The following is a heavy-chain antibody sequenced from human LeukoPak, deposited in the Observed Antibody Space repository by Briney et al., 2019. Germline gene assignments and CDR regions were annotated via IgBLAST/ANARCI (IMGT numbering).Heavy chain of an antibody. CDR1: GFTFSSYA. CDR2: ISGSGGST. J-gene: IGHJ4*02. CDR3: AKHVVVVPAPSHRRLFFDY. Sequence: GGSLRLSCAASGFTFSSYAMSWVRQAPGKGLVWVSAISGSGGSTYYADSVKGRFTISRDNSKNTLYLQMNSLRAEDTAVYYCAKHVVVVPAPSHRRLFFDYSGQGTLVTVSS. D-gene: IGHD2-2*01. V-gene: IGHV3-23*01.